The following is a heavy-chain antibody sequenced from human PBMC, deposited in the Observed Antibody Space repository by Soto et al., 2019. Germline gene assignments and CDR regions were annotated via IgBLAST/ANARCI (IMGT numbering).Heavy chain of an antibody. D-gene: IGHD2-2*03. CDR3: AHLDIVVLPAAMANRGYYYYYMDV. Sequence: SGPTLVNPTQTLTLTCTFSGFSLSTSGVGVGWIRQPPGKALEWLSLIYWDDDKRYSPSLKSRLTITKDTSKNQVVLTMINMDPVDTALYYCAHLDIVVLPAAMANRGYYYYYMDVWGKGNTVTVS. CDR1: GFSLSTSGVG. V-gene: IGHV2-5*02. J-gene: IGHJ6*03. CDR2: IYWDDDK.